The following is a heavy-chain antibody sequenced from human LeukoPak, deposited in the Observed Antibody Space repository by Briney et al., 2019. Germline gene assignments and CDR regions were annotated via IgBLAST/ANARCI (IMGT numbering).Heavy chain of an antibody. J-gene: IGHJ1*01. CDR1: GGTSSSYA. Sequence: AASVKVSCKASGGTSSSYAISWVRQAPGQGLEWMGGIIPIFGTANYAQKFQGRVTITADKSTSTAYMELSSLRSEDTAVYYCARGPQWLPQGQYFQHWGQGTLVTVPS. CDR3: ARGPQWLPQGQYFQH. D-gene: IGHD6-19*01. V-gene: IGHV1-69*06. CDR2: IIPIFGTA.